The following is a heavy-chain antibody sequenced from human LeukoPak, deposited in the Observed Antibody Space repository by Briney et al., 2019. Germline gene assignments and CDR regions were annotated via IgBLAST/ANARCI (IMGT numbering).Heavy chain of an antibody. J-gene: IGHJ4*02. D-gene: IGHD4-17*01. CDR2: INPNSGGT. Sequence: ASVKVSCKASGYTFTGYYMHWVRQAPGQGLEWMGWINPNSGGTNYAQKFQGRVTMTRDTSISTACMELSRLRSDDTAVYYCARGHPYGDYLAPLDYWGQGTLVTVSS. CDR1: GYTFTGYY. CDR3: ARGHPYGDYLAPLDY. V-gene: IGHV1-2*02.